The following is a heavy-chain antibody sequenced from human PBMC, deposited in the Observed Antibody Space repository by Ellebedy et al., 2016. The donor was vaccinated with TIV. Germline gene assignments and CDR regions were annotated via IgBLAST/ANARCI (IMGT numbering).Heavy chain of an antibody. Sequence: GESLKISXAASGFTFSSYAMSWVRQAPGKGLEWVSAISGSGGSTYYADSVKGRFTISRDNSKNTLYLQMNSLRAEDTAVYYCAKAGGNYVAYYFDYWGQGTLVTVSS. D-gene: IGHD4-23*01. CDR3: AKAGGNYVAYYFDY. CDR1: GFTFSSYA. J-gene: IGHJ4*02. CDR2: ISGSGGST. V-gene: IGHV3-23*01.